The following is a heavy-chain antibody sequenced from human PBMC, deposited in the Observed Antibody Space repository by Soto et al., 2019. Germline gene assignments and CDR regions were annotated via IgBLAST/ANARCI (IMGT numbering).Heavy chain of an antibody. J-gene: IGHJ4*02. CDR2: TYYRSKWYN. CDR1: GDSVSSNSAA. CDR3: ARDLGNQTPGYWGSTLKLDY. V-gene: IGHV6-1*01. Sequence: SQTLSLTCAISGDSVSSNSAAWNWIRQSPSRGLEWLGRTYYRSKWYNDYAVSVKSRITINPDTSKHQFSLQLISVTPEDTAVYDCARDLGNQTPGYWGSTLKLDYWGQGPLVTVSS. D-gene: IGHD7-27*01.